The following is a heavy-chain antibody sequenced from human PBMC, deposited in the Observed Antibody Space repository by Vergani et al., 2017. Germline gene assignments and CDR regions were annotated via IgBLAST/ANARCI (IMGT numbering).Heavy chain of an antibody. J-gene: IGHJ4*02. CDR3: ARGTLYYDFWSGYYTPFDY. CDR1: GFTFSSYS. CDR2: ISYDGSNK. D-gene: IGHD3-3*01. V-gene: IGHV3-30*03. Sequence: VQLVESGGGLVKPGGSLRLSCAASGFTFSSYSMNWVRQAPGKGLEWVAVISYDGSNKYYADSVKGRFTISRDNSKNTLYLQMNSLRAEDTAVYYCARGTLYYDFWSGYYTPFDYWGQGTLVTVSS.